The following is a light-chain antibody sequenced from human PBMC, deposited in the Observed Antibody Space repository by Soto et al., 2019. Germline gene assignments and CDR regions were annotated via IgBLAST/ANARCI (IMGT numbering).Light chain of an antibody. J-gene: IGKJ1*01. CDR1: QSVSNN. Sequence: EIVMKQSPDTLSVSPGERATLSCRASQSVSNNLAWYHQKPGQAPRLLIFGASTRATGIPARFSGSGSVTEFTLTISSLHSEDFAVYYCQQYNDWWTFGQGPKVEIK. CDR2: GAS. V-gene: IGKV3-15*01. CDR3: QQYNDWWT.